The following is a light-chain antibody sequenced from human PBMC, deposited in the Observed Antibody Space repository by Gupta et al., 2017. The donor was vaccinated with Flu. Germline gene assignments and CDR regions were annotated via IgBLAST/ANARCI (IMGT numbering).Light chain of an antibody. J-gene: IGKJ1*01. CDR3: QQHSNWPPWT. Sequence: EIVLTQSPATLSLSPGERATLSCRASQSVSSYLAWYQQKPGQAPRLLIYDASNRATGIPARFSGSGSGKDLTLTISSREPEDFAVYYCQQHSNWPPWTFGQGTKVEIK. V-gene: IGKV3-11*01. CDR1: QSVSSY. CDR2: DAS.